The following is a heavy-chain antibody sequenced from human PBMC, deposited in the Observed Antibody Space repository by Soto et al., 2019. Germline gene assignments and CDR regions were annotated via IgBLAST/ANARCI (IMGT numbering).Heavy chain of an antibody. V-gene: IGHV1-69*08. D-gene: IGHD3-3*01. CDR3: ARDRITTRGDAFDL. J-gene: IGHJ3*01. CDR1: GGTFSTYI. CDR2: IIPIPDIT. Sequence: QVQLVQSGAEVRKPGPSVKVSCKAPGGTFSTYIISWVRQAPGQGLEWMGRIIPIPDITNYAQKFQGRVTVTADRSTSTAYMELTSLKSEDTGVYYCARDRITTRGDAFDLWGQGTMFTVSS.